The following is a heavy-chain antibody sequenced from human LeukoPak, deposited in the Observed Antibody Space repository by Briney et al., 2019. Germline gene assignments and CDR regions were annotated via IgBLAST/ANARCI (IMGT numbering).Heavy chain of an antibody. V-gene: IGHV6-1*01. D-gene: IGHD6-19*01. J-gene: IGHJ4*02. Sequence: SQTLSLTCAISGDSVSNNSTAWNWIRQSPSRGLEWLGRTYYRSKWHTDYAGSVKSRITINPDTSKNQFSLQVNSVTPEDTAVYYCAREYSSSGLAFDYWGQGALVTVSS. CDR2: TYYRSKWHT. CDR1: GDSVSNNSTA. CDR3: AREYSSSGLAFDY.